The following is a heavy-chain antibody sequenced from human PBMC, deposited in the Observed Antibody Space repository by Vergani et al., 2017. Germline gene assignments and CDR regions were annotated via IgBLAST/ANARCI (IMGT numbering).Heavy chain of an antibody. CDR2: IVVGSGNT. V-gene: IGHV1-58*02. CDR1: GFTFPSSA. J-gene: IGHJ6*03. Sequence: QMQLVQSGPEVKKPGTSVKVSCKASGFTFPSSAMQWVRQARGPRLEWIGWIVVGSGNTNYAQKFQERVTITRDLSTSTAYMELSSLRSEDTAVYYCAADAGGYCSSTSCYKGYYYYMDVWGKGTTVSVSS. CDR3: AADAGGYCSSTSCYKGYYYYMDV. D-gene: IGHD2-2*02.